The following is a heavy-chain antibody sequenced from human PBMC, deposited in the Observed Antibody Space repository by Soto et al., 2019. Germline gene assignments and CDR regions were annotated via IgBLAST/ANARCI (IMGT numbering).Heavy chain of an antibody. V-gene: IGHV3-48*01. CDR3: ARVPGGWYFDL. J-gene: IGHJ2*01. CDR2: ISSSSSTT. CDR1: GFTFSSYS. Sequence: GGSLRLSCAASGFTFSSYSMNWVRQAPGKGLEWVSYISSSSSTTYYADSVKGRFTISRDNAKNSLYLQMNSLRAEDTAVYYCARVPGGWYFDLWGRGTLVTVSS.